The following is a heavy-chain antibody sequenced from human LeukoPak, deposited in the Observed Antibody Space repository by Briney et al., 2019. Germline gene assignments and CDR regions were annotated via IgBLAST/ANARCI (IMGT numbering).Heavy chain of an antibody. CDR2: IYYTGTT. Sequence: SETLSLTCTVSVGSISGTYFWSWIRQPPGKGLGWFGDIYYTGTTDSNPSLKSRVTISLDTSKNQFSLHLSSVTAADTAVYYCARRWVYDQVAFDAWGQGTMVTVSS. J-gene: IGHJ3*01. CDR3: ARRWVYDQVAFDA. D-gene: IGHD3-16*01. V-gene: IGHV4-59*08. CDR1: VGSISGTYF.